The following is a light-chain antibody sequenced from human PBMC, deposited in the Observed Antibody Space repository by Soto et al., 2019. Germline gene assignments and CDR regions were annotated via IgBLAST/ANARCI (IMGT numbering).Light chain of an antibody. V-gene: IGKV3D-15*01. J-gene: IGKJ4*01. Sequence: GMTQSASTLSVSPGDGATLSCSASQSVDSNLAWYQQKPGQTPRLLIYGASTRPTGIPARFSGGGSGTEFTLTINSLQSEDFAIYYCQPYNNWPLTFGGGKKV. CDR2: GAS. CDR1: QSVDSN. CDR3: QPYNNWPLT.